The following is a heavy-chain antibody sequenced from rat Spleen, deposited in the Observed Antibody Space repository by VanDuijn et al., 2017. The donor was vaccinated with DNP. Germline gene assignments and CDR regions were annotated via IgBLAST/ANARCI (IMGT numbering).Heavy chain of an antibody. J-gene: IGHJ2*01. CDR3: VRWNSGHFDY. V-gene: IGHV5S10*01. CDR2: IIYDGSKT. CDR1: GFTFSDHN. D-gene: IGHD4-3*01. Sequence: EVQLVESGGGLVRPGRSLKLSCAASGFTFSDHNMAWVRQAPKKGLEWVATIIYDGSKTYYRDSVKGRFTISRDNAKSTLYLQMNSLRSEDMATYYCVRWNSGHFDYWGQGVMVTVSS.